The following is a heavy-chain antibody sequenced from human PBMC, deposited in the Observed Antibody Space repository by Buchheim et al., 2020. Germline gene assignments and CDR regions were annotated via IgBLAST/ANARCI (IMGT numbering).Heavy chain of an antibody. V-gene: IGHV3-30*18. CDR1: GFIFSNFG. D-gene: IGHD2/OR15-2a*01. J-gene: IGHJ4*02. CDR3: TKGPLVNTGYYYPH. Sequence: QVQLVESGGGVVQPGRSLRLSCAASGFIFSNFGMHWVRRAPGKGLGWVAVISYDGSVDYYAASVKGRFTISRDNSQNTMWLQMNSLRPEDTAVYYCTKGPLVNTGYYYPHWGQGTL. CDR2: ISYDGSVD.